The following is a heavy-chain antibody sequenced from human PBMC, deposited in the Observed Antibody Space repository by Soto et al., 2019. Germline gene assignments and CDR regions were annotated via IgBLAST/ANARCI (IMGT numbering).Heavy chain of an antibody. Sequence: PGGSLRLSCAASGFTFSSYGMHWVRQAPGKGLEWVAVISYDGSNKYYADSVKGRFTISRDNSKNTLYLQMNSLRAEDTAVYYCAKDHLAVLRYFDWVAGGMDVWGQGTLVTVSS. D-gene: IGHD3-9*01. V-gene: IGHV3-30*18. CDR2: ISYDGSNK. CDR3: AKDHLAVLRYFDWVAGGMDV. CDR1: GFTFSSYG. J-gene: IGHJ6*02.